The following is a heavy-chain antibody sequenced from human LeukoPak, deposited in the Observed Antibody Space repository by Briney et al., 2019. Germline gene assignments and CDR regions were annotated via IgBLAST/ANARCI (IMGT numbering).Heavy chain of an antibody. V-gene: IGHV3-7*03. Sequence: GGSLRLSCAASGFTFSNDWMTWVRQVPGKGLEWVANIKRDGSEKYYVDSVKGRFTISRDNAKNSVYLQMNNLRAEDTAVYYCARPFRHWGQGTLATVSS. CDR2: IKRDGSEK. J-gene: IGHJ4*02. CDR3: ARPFRH. CDR1: GFTFSNDW.